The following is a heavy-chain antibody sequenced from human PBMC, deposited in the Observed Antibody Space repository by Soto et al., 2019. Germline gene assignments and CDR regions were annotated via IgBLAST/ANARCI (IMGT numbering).Heavy chain of an antibody. Sequence: EVQLVESGGGWVQPGGSLRLSCVDSGFTFSRYWMSWVRQAPVKGLAWVGNIKQDGSEENYVDSVKGRFTISRDNAKNSIYLQMNSLRAEDTAVYYCARIAASGRGWDVWGQGTTVVVS. CDR3: ARIAASGRGWDV. D-gene: IGHD6-13*01. V-gene: IGHV3-7*01. CDR1: GFTFSRYW. J-gene: IGHJ6*02. CDR2: IKQDGSEE.